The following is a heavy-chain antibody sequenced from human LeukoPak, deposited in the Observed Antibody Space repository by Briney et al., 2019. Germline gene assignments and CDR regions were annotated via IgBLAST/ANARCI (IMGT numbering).Heavy chain of an antibody. V-gene: IGHV1-2*02. J-gene: IGHJ4*02. CDR3: ARVSGYSSGWNHFDY. CDR2: INPNSDGK. D-gene: IGHD6-19*01. Sequence: ASVKVSCKASGYTFTDYYMHWVRQAPGQGLEWMGWINPNSDGKSYAQKFQGRVSMTSDTSISTAYMELTRLTSDDTAMYYCARVSGYSSGWNHFDYWGQGTLFTASS. CDR1: GYTFTDYY.